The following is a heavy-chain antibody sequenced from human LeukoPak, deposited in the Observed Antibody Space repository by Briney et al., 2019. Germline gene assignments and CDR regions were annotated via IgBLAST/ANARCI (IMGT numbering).Heavy chain of an antibody. V-gene: IGHV3-23*01. D-gene: IGHD2-8*01. CDR2: ISGSGGTT. CDR1: GFTFSSYA. J-gene: IGHJ4*02. Sequence: PGGSLRLSCAASGFTFSSYAMSWVRQAPGKGLEWVSAISGSGGTTYYADSVKGRFTISRDNSKNTLYLQMNSLRAEDTAVYYCAKVKVVGYSTFDYWGQGALVTVSS. CDR3: AKVKVVGYSTFDY.